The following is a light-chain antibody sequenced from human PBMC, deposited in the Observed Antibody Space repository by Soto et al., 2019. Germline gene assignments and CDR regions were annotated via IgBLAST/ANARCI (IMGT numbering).Light chain of an antibody. CDR2: EVS. J-gene: IGLJ1*01. CDR3: RSYTTIFTYV. Sequence: QSVLTQPASVSGYPGQSITISCTGTSSDVGDYKYVSWYQQHPGKAPKLVISEVSNRPSGISNRFSGSESGNTASLTISGLQAEDEADYYCRSYTTIFTYVFGTGTKVTVL. V-gene: IGLV2-14*01. CDR1: SSDVGDYKY.